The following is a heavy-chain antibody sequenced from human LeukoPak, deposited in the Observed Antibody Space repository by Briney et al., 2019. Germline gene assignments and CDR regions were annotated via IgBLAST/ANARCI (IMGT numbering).Heavy chain of an antibody. CDR3: ARVQGFFGEPGWFDP. V-gene: IGHV3-11*06. CDR2: ISSSSSYT. J-gene: IGHJ5*02. Sequence: GGSLRLSCAASGFTLSDYYMSWIRQAPGKGLEWVSYISSSSSYTNYADSVKGRFTISRDNAKNSLYLQMNSLRAEDTAVYYCARVQGFFGEPGWFDPWGQGTLVTVSS. D-gene: IGHD3-10*01. CDR1: GFTLSDYY.